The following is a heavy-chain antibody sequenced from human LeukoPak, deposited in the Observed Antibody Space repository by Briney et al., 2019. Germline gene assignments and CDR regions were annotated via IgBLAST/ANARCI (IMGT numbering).Heavy chain of an antibody. Sequence: ASVKVSCKASGYTFTSYGISWVRQAPGQGLEWMGWISAYNGNTNYAQKLQGRVTMTTDTSTSTAYMELRSLRSDDTAVYYCARGPYYDCWSGYYYYFDYWGQGTLVTVSS. V-gene: IGHV1-18*01. D-gene: IGHD3-3*01. J-gene: IGHJ4*02. CDR2: ISAYNGNT. CDR1: GYTFTSYG. CDR3: ARGPYYDCWSGYYYYFDY.